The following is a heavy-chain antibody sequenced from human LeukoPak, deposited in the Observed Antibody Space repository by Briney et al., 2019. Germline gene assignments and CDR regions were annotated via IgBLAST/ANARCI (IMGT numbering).Heavy chain of an antibody. Sequence: GGSLRLSCAAPGFTFSSFSMNWVRQAPGKGLEWVSTISTSGAATYYADSVKGRFTISRDNAKNSLYLQMNSLRAEDTAVYYCAREGYGSGECSSTSCYTFDYWGQGTLVTVSS. J-gene: IGHJ4*02. CDR2: ISTSGAAT. CDR3: AREGYGSGECSSTSCYTFDY. CDR1: GFTFSSFS. D-gene: IGHD2-2*02. V-gene: IGHV3-21*01.